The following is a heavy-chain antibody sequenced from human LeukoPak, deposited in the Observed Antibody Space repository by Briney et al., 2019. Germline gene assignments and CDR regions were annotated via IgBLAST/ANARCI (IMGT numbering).Heavy chain of an antibody. D-gene: IGHD2-2*02. CDR1: GFTFSTFW. CDR3: ARGDIVVVPAAIPYHASTYYYYMDV. V-gene: IGHV3-7*01. Sequence: SGGSLRLSCAASGFTFSTFWMSWVRQAPGKGLECVANIKEHGRETYYLDSVRGRFTISRDNAKNSVYLQMNSLRAEDTAVYYCARGDIVVVPAAIPYHASTYYYYMDVWGKGTTVTVSS. J-gene: IGHJ6*03. CDR2: IKEHGRET.